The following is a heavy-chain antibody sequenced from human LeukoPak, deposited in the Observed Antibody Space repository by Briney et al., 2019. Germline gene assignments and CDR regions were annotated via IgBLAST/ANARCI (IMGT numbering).Heavy chain of an antibody. D-gene: IGHD3-10*01. J-gene: IGHJ4*02. Sequence: ASVKVSCKASGYTFTGYYMHWVRQAPGQGLEWMGWINPNSGGTNYAQKFQGRVTMTRDTSISTAYMELSRLRSDDTAVYYCACTKYYYGSGSLNLLFDYWGQGTLVTVSS. V-gene: IGHV1-2*02. CDR3: ACTKYYYGSGSLNLLFDY. CDR1: GYTFTGYY. CDR2: INPNSGGT.